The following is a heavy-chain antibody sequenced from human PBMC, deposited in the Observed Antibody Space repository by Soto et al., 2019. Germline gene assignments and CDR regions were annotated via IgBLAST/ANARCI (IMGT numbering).Heavy chain of an antibody. CDR3: ARVVGALGPWFDP. J-gene: IGHJ5*02. V-gene: IGHV1-18*01. Sequence: QVQLVQSGAEVKKPGASVKVSCKASGYTFTSYGLSWVRQAPGQGLEWMGRISAYNYNTNYAQKLQGRVTMTTDTSTSTADMELRSLRSDDTAVYYCARVVGALGPWFDPWGHGTLVTVSS. CDR1: GYTFTSYG. D-gene: IGHD1-26*01. CDR2: ISAYNYNT.